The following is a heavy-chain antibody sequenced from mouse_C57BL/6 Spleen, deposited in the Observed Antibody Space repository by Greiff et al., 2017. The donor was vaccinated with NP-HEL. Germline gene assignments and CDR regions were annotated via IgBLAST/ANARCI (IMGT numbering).Heavy chain of an antibody. V-gene: IGHV5-17*01. Sequence: EVKLMESGGGLVKPGGSLKLSCAASGFTFSDYGMHWVRQAPEKGLEWVAYISSGSSTIYYADTVKGRFTISRDNAKNTLFLQMTSLRSEDTAMYYCARQIYYGNSFAYWGQGTLVTVSA. J-gene: IGHJ3*01. CDR2: ISSGSSTI. CDR3: ARQIYYGNSFAY. D-gene: IGHD2-1*01. CDR1: GFTFSDYG.